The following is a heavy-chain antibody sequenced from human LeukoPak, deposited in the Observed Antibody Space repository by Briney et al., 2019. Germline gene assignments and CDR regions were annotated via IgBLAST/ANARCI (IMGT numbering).Heavy chain of an antibody. V-gene: IGHV1-18*01. CDR3: ARGPPGGGDYVYDY. CDR2: ISTYNGNT. D-gene: IGHD4-17*01. Sequence: GASVKVSCKASGYTFTSYAISWVRQAPGQGLEWMGWISTYNGNTNYAQMLQGRVTITTDTSTSTAYMELRSLRSDDTAVYYCARGPPGGGDYVYDYWGQGTLVTVSS. J-gene: IGHJ4*02. CDR1: GYTFTSYA.